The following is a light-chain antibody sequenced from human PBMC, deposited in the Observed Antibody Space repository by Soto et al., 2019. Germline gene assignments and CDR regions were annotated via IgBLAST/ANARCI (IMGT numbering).Light chain of an antibody. CDR1: QSISSY. Sequence: EIGLTQSPATLSLPPGERATLSCRASQSISSYLAWYQQKPGQAPRLLIYDAYNRATGIPARFSGSGSGTDFTLTISTLEPEDFAVYYCQQRSAWPLTFGGGTKVEIK. CDR2: DAY. CDR3: QQRSAWPLT. J-gene: IGKJ4*01. V-gene: IGKV3-11*01.